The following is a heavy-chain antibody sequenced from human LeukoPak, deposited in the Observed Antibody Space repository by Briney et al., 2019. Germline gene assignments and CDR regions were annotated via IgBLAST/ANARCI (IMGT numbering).Heavy chain of an antibody. D-gene: IGHD3-3*01. V-gene: IGHV4-31*03. CDR1: GGSISSGGYY. CDR2: IYYSGST. J-gene: IGHJ4*02. Sequence: SQTLSLTCTVSGGSISSGGYYWRWIRQHPGTGLEWIGYIYYSGSTYYNPSLKSRVTISVDTSKNQFSLKLSSVTAADTAVYYCARVPIFGVVFDYWGQGTLVTVSS. CDR3: ARVPIFGVVFDY.